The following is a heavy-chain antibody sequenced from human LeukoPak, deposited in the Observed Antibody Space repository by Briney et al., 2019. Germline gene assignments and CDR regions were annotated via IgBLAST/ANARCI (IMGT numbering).Heavy chain of an antibody. Sequence: PSETLSLTCTVSGGSISSGSYYWGWIRQPPGKGLEWIASIYSGGNTFHNPSLKSRVTISLDTSKNQFSLKLTSVTAADTAVYYCARDQRSLFDVWGQGSLVIVSS. CDR2: IYSGGNT. V-gene: IGHV4-39*07. D-gene: IGHD1-26*01. CDR3: ARDQRSLFDV. CDR1: GGSISSGSYY. J-gene: IGHJ4*02.